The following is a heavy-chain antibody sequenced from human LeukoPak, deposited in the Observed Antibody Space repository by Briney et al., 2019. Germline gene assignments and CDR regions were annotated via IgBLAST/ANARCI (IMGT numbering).Heavy chain of an antibody. Sequence: GGSLRLSCTASGFTLDDFGMTWVRQAPGKGLEWVSSANWNGESTSYADSVKGRFTISRDNAKKSLYLQMNSLRAEDTALYYCAGSEGSWGNYYFDYWGQGILVTVSS. J-gene: IGHJ4*02. D-gene: IGHD3-16*01. CDR2: ANWNGEST. CDR1: GFTLDDFG. CDR3: AGSEGSWGNYYFDY. V-gene: IGHV3-20*04.